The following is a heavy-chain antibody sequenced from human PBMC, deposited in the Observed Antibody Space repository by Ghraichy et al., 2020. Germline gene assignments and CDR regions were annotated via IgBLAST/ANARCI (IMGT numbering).Heavy chain of an antibody. CDR1: GGYISTINYY. D-gene: IGHD3-10*01. V-gene: IGHV4-39*01. J-gene: IGHJ4*02. CDR3: ARLTQKSGAL. Sequence: ETLSLTCTVSGGYISTINYYWGWIRQPPGKGLEWIGSIYYSGTTYYNPSLKSRGTISIDTSKNQFSLKLTSVTAADTAVYFCARLTQKSGALWGQGTLVTVSS. CDR2: IYYSGTT.